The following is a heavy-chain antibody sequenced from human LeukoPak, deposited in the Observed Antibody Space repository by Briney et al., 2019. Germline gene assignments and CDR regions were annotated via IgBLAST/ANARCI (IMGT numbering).Heavy chain of an antibody. D-gene: IGHD6-13*01. V-gene: IGHV4-59*01. CDR1: GGSISSYY. CDR2: IYYSGST. J-gene: IGHJ1*01. CDR3: ARVEGVWCSSSWYFQH. Sequence: PSETLSLTCTVSGGSISSYYWSWIRQPPGKGLEWIGYIYYSGSTNYNPSLKSRVTISVDTSKNQFSLKLSSVTAADTAVYYCARVEGVWCSSSWYFQHWGQGTLVTVSS.